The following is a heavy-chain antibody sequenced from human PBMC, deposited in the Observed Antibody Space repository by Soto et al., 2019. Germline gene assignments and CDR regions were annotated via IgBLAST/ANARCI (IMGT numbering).Heavy chain of an antibody. CDR3: ARDYADIAVAGIPLLAD. D-gene: IGHD6-19*01. CDR1: GFTFSKYA. Sequence: QVQLVQSGAEVKKPGASVNVSCKASGFTFSKYAMHWVRQAPGQRLEWMGWINAGNGNTRYLEKLQGRVTIIRDTSASTVYMELSSLRSEDTAVYYCARDYADIAVAGIPLLADWGQGTLVTVSS. CDR2: INAGNGNT. J-gene: IGHJ4*01. V-gene: IGHV1-3*01.